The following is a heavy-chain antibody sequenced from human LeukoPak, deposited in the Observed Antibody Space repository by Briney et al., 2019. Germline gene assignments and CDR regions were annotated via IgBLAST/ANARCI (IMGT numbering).Heavy chain of an antibody. CDR2: VKSDGSNP. D-gene: IGHD3-10*01. J-gene: IGHJ4*02. Sequence: GGSLRLSCAASRFSFSNYWMHWVRQAPGKGLVWVSRVKSDGSNPSYADSVKGRFTISRDNAENMLYLQMNTLGAEDTAVYYCARVVASGSGSLDYWGQGTLVTVSS. V-gene: IGHV3-74*01. CDR1: RFSFSNYW. CDR3: ARVVASGSGSLDY.